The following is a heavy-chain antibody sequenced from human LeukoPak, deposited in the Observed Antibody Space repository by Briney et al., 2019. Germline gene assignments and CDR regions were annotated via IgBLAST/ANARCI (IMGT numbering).Heavy chain of an antibody. CDR1: GGSISSSRYY. CDR3: ARFDSSGYYYFDY. Sequence: PSETLSLTCTVSGGSISSSRYYLNWIRQHPGKGLEWIGFIFYSGSTYYNPSLKSRLTISVDTSKNQFSLKLSSVTAADTAVYYCARFDSSGYYYFDYWGQGTLVTVSS. CDR2: IFYSGST. J-gene: IGHJ4*02. V-gene: IGHV4-31*03. D-gene: IGHD3-22*01.